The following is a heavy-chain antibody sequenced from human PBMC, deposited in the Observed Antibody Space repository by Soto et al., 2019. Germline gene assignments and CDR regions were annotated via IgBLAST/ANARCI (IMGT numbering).Heavy chain of an antibody. CDR2: VSGSGGST. J-gene: IGHJ4*02. CDR3: ALWFGELPPEGKFWGGPIAS. CDR1: GFTFSTHA. Sequence: EVQLLESGGGLVQPGGSLRLSCAASGFTFSTHAMSWFRQDPGKGLEWVSGVSGSGGSTDYADSVKGRFTISRDNSKNTLYLQMNSLRAKDTAIYYCALWFGELPPEGKFWGGPIASWGQGTLVTVSS. V-gene: IGHV3-23*01. D-gene: IGHD3-10*01.